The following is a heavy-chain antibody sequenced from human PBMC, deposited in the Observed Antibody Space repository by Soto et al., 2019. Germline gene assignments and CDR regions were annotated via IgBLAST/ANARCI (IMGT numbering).Heavy chain of an antibody. J-gene: IGHJ3*02. CDR1: GGSISSYY. CDR2: IYYSGST. Sequence: SETLSLTCTVSGGSISSYYWSWIRQPPGKGLEWIGYIYYSGSTNYNPSLKSRVTISVDTSKNQFSLKLSSVTAADTAVYYCARDKSTYYDFWSRYSYAFDIWGQGTMVTV. CDR3: ARDKSTYYDFWSRYSYAFDI. V-gene: IGHV4-59*01. D-gene: IGHD3-3*01.